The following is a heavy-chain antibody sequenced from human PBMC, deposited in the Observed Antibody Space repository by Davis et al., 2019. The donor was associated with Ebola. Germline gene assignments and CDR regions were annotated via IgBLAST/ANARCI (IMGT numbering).Heavy chain of an antibody. CDR2: INHSGTT. Sequence: MPSETLSLTCAVYGGSLRGHYWSWFRQPPGKGLEWIGEINHSGTTNYDPSLKSRVLISVDTSKNHFSLTLTSVTAADTATYYCARQKRQQLIPGAGWFDPWGQGILVTVSS. V-gene: IGHV4-34*01. J-gene: IGHJ5*02. CDR1: GGSLRGHY. D-gene: IGHD1-1*01. CDR3: ARQKRQQLIPGAGWFDP.